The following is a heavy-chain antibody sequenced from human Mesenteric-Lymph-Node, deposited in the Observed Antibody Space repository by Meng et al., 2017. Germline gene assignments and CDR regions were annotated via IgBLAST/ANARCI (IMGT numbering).Heavy chain of an antibody. D-gene: IGHD2-8*01. V-gene: IGHV3-74*01. CDR2: INSDGSST. Sequence: GESLKIPCAASGFNFSSYWMHWVRQAPGKGLVWVARINSDGSSTSYADSVKGRFTISRDNAKNTLYLQMNSLRAEDTAVYYCSRCMRVGWPPATYDAFDIWGQGTMVTVSS. CDR3: SRCMRVGWPPATYDAFDI. CDR1: GFNFSSYW. J-gene: IGHJ3*02.